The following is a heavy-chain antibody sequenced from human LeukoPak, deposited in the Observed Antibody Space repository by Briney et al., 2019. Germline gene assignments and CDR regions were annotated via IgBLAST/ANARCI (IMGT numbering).Heavy chain of an antibody. D-gene: IGHD2-15*01. J-gene: IGHJ4*02. CDR1: GFTFSSYW. Sequence: PGGSLRLSCAASGFTFSSYWMCWVRQAPGKGLEWVAIIKQDGSDKYYVDSVEGRFIISRDNAKNSLYLQMNSLRAEDTAVYNCLTSTRSHRFDYWGQGTLVTVSS. CDR3: LTSTRSHRFDY. CDR2: IKQDGSDK. V-gene: IGHV3-7*01.